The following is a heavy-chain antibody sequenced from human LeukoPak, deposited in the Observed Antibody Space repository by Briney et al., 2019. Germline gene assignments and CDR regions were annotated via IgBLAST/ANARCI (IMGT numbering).Heavy chain of an antibody. CDR2: IYTSGST. V-gene: IGHV4-61*02. CDR3: AAYCSGGSCYGDAFDI. CDR1: GGSISSGSYY. Sequence: SETLSLTCTVSGGSISSGSYYWSWIRQPAGKGLEWIGRIYTSGSTNYNPSLKSRVTISVDTSKNQFSLKLSSVTAADTAVYYCAAYCSGGSCYGDAFDIRGQGTMVTVSS. J-gene: IGHJ3*02. D-gene: IGHD2-15*01.